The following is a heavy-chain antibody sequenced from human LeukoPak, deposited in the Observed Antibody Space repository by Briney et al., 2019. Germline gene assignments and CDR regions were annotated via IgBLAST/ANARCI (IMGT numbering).Heavy chain of an antibody. V-gene: IGHV3-66*01. CDR2: IYSGGST. Sequence: PGGSLRLSCAASGFTVSSNYMSWVRQAPGKGLEWVSVIYSGGSTYYADSVKGRFTISRDNSKNTLYLQMNSLRAEDTAVYYCARAISSTSNLYFQHWGQGTLVTVSS. CDR3: ARAISSTSNLYFQH. J-gene: IGHJ1*01. D-gene: IGHD2-2*01. CDR1: GFTVSSNY.